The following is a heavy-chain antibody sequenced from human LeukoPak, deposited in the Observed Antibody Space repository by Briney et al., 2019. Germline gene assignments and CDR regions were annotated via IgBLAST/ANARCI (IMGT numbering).Heavy chain of an antibody. CDR3: ARWYSGPFDY. CDR1: GGSISSYY. J-gene: IGHJ4*02. CDR2: IYTHGSP. Sequence: ASETLSLTCNVSGGSISSYYWSWIRQPAGKGLEWIGHIYTHGSPNYNPSLRGRVTMSVDTSKNQFSLKLSSVTAADTAVYYCARWYSGPFDYWGQGILVTVSS. V-gene: IGHV4-4*07. D-gene: IGHD3-10*01.